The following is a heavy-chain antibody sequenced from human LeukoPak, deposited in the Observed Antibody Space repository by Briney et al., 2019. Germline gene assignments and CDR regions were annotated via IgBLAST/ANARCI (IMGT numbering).Heavy chain of an antibody. CDR1: GYTFTNYE. V-gene: IGHV1-8*01. J-gene: IGHJ4*02. Sequence: ASVKVSCKASGYTFTNYEINWVRQATGQGLEWMGWMNPNSGDTAYAQKFQGRITMTRSTSISTAYMELSSLRSEDTAVYYCASSEWGLPPDYWGQGTLVTVSS. D-gene: IGHD1-26*01. CDR2: MNPNSGDT. CDR3: ASSEWGLPPDY.